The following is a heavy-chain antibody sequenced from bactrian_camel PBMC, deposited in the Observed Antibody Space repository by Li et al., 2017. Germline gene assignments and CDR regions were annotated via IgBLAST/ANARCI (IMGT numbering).Heavy chain of an antibody. D-gene: IGHD2*01. J-gene: IGHJ4*01. CDR2: LDTDGKT. CDR3: ATRTATWCALSETYYSP. Sequence: HVQLVESGGGSVQAGGSLRLSCEVSGTTVRSHCMAWFRQAPGKEREAVATLDTDGKTWYSVAVVERFSISKDNARNVLFLQMNTLKPDDTATYYCATRTATWCALSETYYSPWGQGTQVTVS. CDR1: GTTVRSHC. V-gene: IGHV3S14*01.